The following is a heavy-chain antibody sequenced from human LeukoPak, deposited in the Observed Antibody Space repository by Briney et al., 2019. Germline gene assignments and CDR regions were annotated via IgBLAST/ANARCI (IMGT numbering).Heavy chain of an antibody. CDR2: INPNSGGT. J-gene: IGHJ4*02. Sequence: GASVKVSCKASGYTFTDYYMHWVRQAPGQGLEWVGRINPNSGGTNYAQKFQGRVTMTRDTSISTAYMELTRLTSDDTAVYYCAKAKTIVGTFGFDYWGQGPLVTVSS. CDR1: GYTFTDYY. CDR3: AKAKTIVGTFGFDY. V-gene: IGHV1-2*06. D-gene: IGHD2/OR15-2a*01.